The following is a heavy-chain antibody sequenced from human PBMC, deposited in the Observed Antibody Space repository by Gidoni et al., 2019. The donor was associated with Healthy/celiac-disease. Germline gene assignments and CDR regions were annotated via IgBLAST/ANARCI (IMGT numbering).Heavy chain of an antibody. CDR2: ISYDGSNK. D-gene: IGHD4-17*01. CDR1: GFTVSSYA. CDR3: ARDRRAYGDYAVFGY. Sequence: QVQLVESGGGVVQPGRSLRLSCAASGFTVSSYAMHWVRQAPGKGLEWVAVISYDGSNKYYADSVKGRFTISRDNSKNTLYLQMNSLRAEDTAVYYCARDRRAYGDYAVFGYWGQGTLVTVS. V-gene: IGHV3-30-3*01. J-gene: IGHJ4*02.